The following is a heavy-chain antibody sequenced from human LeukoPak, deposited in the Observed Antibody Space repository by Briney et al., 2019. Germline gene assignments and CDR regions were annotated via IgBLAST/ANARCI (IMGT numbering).Heavy chain of an antibody. D-gene: IGHD4-17*01. CDR2: IQGDGSST. V-gene: IGHV3-74*01. Sequence: PGGSLRLSCAAAGFTFSTYWMHCVRQAPGKGLVWVARIQGDGSSTIYADSVKGRFTISRDNSKNTLYLQTSSLRVEDTAVYYCARASTTVPNLLDHWGRGTLVTVSS. J-gene: IGHJ4*02. CDR3: ARASTTVPNLLDH. CDR1: GFTFSTYW.